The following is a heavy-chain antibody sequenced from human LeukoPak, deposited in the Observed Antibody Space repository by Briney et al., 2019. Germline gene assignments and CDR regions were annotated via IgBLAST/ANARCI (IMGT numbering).Heavy chain of an antibody. Sequence: QPGGSLRLSCAVSGFTVSSTYLAWVRQAPGKGLEWVGFIRSKAYGGTTEYAASVKGRFTISRDDSKSIAYLQMNSLKTEDTAVYYCTRDRAPLDYDFWSGTYHYYGMDVWGQGTTVTVSS. CDR2: IRSKAYGGTT. CDR1: GFTVSSTY. V-gene: IGHV3-49*04. D-gene: IGHD3-3*01. CDR3: TRDRAPLDYDFWSGTYHYYGMDV. J-gene: IGHJ6*02.